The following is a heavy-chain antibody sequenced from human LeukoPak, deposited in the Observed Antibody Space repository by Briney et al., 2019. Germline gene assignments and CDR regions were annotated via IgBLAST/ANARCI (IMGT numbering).Heavy chain of an antibody. D-gene: IGHD2-8*01. V-gene: IGHV3-20*04. J-gene: IGHJ4*02. CDR3: TTSNGYLDY. Sequence: SGGSLRLSCAASGFTFDDYGMSWVRQAPGKGLEWISGVNWNGGSTGYADSVKGRFTISRDDAKNSVYLQMNSLRADDTAVYFCTTSNGYLDYWGQGTLVTVSA. CDR2: VNWNGGST. CDR1: GFTFDDYG.